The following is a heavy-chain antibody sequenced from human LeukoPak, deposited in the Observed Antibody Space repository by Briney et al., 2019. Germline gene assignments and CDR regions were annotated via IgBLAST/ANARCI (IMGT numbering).Heavy chain of an antibody. V-gene: IGHV5-51*01. CDR2: IFPGDSDT. J-gene: IGHJ4*02. CDR3: TRRGTYYRGGDY. CDR1: GSSFSSYW. D-gene: IGHD1-26*01. Sequence: HGESLQISSQASGSSFSSYWIDWVRQLPGKGLEWMGIIFPGDSDTRSRPSFQGQVTISADRSIFTAYLQWSSLKASDTAMYFCTRRGTYYRGGDYWGQGTLVTVSS.